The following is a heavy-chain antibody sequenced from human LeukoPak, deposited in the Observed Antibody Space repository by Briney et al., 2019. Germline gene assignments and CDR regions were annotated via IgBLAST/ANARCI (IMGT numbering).Heavy chain of an antibody. CDR2: FDPEDGET. CDR1: GYTLTELS. Sequence: GASVKVSCKVSGYTLTELSMHWVRQAPGKGLEWMGGFDPEDGETIYAQKFQGRVTITADESTSTAYMELSSLRSEDTAVYYCARAERPRWFGELFGGDYYYYYYMDVWGKGTTVTISS. V-gene: IGHV1-24*01. CDR3: ARAERPRWFGELFGGDYYYYYYMDV. D-gene: IGHD3-10*01. J-gene: IGHJ6*03.